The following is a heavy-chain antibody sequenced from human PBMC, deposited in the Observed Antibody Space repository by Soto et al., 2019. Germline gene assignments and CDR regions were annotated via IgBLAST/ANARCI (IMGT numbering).Heavy chain of an antibody. Sequence: QVQLVQSGAEVKKPGSSVKVSCKASGGTFSSYTISWVRQAPGQGLEWMGRIIPILGIANYAQKFQGRVTITANKSTSTAYMELSSLGSEDTAVYYCARDSVVPAANWGQGTLVTVSS. CDR1: GGTFSSYT. V-gene: IGHV1-69*08. D-gene: IGHD2-2*01. CDR3: ARDSVVPAAN. J-gene: IGHJ4*02. CDR2: IIPILGIA.